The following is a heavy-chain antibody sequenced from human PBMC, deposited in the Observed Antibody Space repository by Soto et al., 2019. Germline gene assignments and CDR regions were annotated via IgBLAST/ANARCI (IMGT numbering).Heavy chain of an antibody. J-gene: IGHJ6*02. CDR3: ASSVAKYYYYGLDV. CDR2: IIPIFGTA. V-gene: IGHV1-69*12. CDR1: GGTFSRYA. Sequence: QVQLVQSGAEVKKPGSSVKVSCKASGGTFSRYAISWVRQAPGQGLEWMGGIIPIFGTANYAQKFQCRVTITADESTSTAYMELSSLRSEDTAVYNCASSVAKYYYYGLDVWGQGTTVTVS. D-gene: IGHD2-2*01.